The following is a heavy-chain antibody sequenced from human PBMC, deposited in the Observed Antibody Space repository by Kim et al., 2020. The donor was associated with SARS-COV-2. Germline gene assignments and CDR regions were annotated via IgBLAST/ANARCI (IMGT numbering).Heavy chain of an antibody. V-gene: IGHV1-3*01. D-gene: IGHD2-15*01. J-gene: IGHJ6*02. CDR2: GIK. Sequence: GIKTHAQHFQGRISITRDTSASTGYMELTSLTSEDTAGYYCARHGNGMDVWGQGTTVTVSS. CDR3: ARHGNGMDV.